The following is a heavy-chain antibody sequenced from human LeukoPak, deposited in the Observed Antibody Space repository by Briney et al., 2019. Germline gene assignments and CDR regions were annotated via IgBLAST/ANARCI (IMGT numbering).Heavy chain of an antibody. CDR2: VYYSGST. V-gene: IGHV4-39*07. D-gene: IGHD3-9*01. J-gene: IGHJ6*02. CDR1: GGSISSSSYY. Sequence: SETLSLTCTVSGGSISSSSYYWGWIRQPPGKGLEWIGSVYYSGSTSYNPSLKSRVTISVDTSKNQFSLKLSSVTAADTAVYYCASGLRYFDWLLGRREGSCCGMDVWGQGTTVTVSS. CDR3: ASGLRYFDWLLGRREGSCCGMDV.